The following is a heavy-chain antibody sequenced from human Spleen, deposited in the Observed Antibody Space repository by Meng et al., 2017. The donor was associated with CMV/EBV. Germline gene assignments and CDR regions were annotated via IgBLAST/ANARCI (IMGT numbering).Heavy chain of an antibody. CDR3: VREPYDSSGYYVSGSDY. CDR2: ISGSATAI. Sequence: GGSLRLSCVASGFTFGDYYMGWIRQAPGKGLEWVSYISGSATAIYYADSVKGRFSISRDNAKNSVYLQMNSLRVEDTAVYYCVREPYDSSGYYVSGSDYWGQGTVVTVSS. D-gene: IGHD3-22*01. J-gene: IGHJ4*02. CDR1: GFTFGDYY. V-gene: IGHV3-11*04.